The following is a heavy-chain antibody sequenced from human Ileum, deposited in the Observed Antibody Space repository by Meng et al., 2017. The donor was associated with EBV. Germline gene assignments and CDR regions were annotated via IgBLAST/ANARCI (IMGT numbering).Heavy chain of an antibody. V-gene: IGHV4-39*01. J-gene: IGHJ4*02. CDR3: ARRGYSSGWYAYDY. Sequence: QLQAQESGPGLVKPSETLSLTCTVSGGSISSSDYYWGWIRQPPGKGLEWIGSLYFSGSTYSNPSLESRVTISVDTSNNQFSLKLSSVTAADTAVYYCARRGYSSGWYAYDYWGQGTLVTVSS. D-gene: IGHD6-19*01. CDR2: LYFSGST. CDR1: GGSISSSDYY.